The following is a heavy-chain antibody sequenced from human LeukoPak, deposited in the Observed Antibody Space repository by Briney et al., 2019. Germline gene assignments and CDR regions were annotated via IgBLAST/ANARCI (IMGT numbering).Heavy chain of an antibody. CDR3: ARLDCSSTSCSDY. D-gene: IGHD2-2*01. V-gene: IGHV3-21*01. CDR1: GFTFSSYS. Sequence: GGSLRLSCAASGFTFSSYSMNWVRQAPGKGLEWVSSSSSSSSYIYYADSVKGRFTISRDNAKNSLYLQMNSLRAEDTAVYYCARLDCSSTSCSDYWGQGTLVAVSS. CDR2: SSSSSSYI. J-gene: IGHJ4*02.